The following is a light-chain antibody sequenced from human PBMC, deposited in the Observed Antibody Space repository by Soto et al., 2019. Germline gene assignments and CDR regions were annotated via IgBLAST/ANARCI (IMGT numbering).Light chain of an antibody. CDR2: AAS. Sequence: DIQMTQSPSSLSESAGDRVTITCRASQGIANYLAWYQQEPGKVPKLLIYAASTLQSGVPSRFSGSGSGTDFTLTISSLKPEDVATYYCQKYNSAPPFGQGTRLAI. CDR1: QGIANY. V-gene: IGKV1-27*01. J-gene: IGKJ5*01. CDR3: QKYNSAPP.